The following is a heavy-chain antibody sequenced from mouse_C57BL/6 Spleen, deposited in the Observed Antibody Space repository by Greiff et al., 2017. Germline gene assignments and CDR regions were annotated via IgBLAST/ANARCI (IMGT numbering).Heavy chain of an antibody. CDR2: IDPSDSET. V-gene: IGHV1-52*01. D-gene: IGHD1-1*01. Sequence: QVQLQQPGAELVRPGSSVKLSCKASGYTFTSYWMHWVKQRPIQGLEWIGNIDPSDSETHYHQKFKDKATLTVAKSSSTAYMQLRSLTSEDSAVYYCARSGYCGSIPYAMDYWGQGTSVTVSS. CDR3: ARSGYCGSIPYAMDY. J-gene: IGHJ4*01. CDR1: GYTFTSYW.